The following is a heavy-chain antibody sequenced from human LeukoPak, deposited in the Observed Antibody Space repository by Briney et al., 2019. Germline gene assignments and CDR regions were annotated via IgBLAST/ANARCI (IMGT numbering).Heavy chain of an antibody. CDR2: IKQDGIEK. V-gene: IGHV3-7*01. CDR1: GFTFSNFW. J-gene: IGHJ1*01. D-gene: IGHD3-22*01. CDR3: ARGSSGYYCDHFQT. Sequence: PGGSLRLSCAASGFTFSNFWMTWVRQAPGKGLEWVANIKQDGIEKYYVDSVEGRFTVSGDNTKNTLFLQMDSLRAEDTAVYYCARGSSGYYCDHFQTWGQGSLVTVSS.